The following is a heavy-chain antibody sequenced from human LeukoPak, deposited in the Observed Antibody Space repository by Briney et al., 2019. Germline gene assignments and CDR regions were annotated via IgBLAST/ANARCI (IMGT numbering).Heavy chain of an antibody. CDR2: INPNSGGT. J-gene: IGHJ4*02. CDR1: GYTFTSYY. V-gene: IGHV1-2*02. D-gene: IGHD6-19*01. CDR3: ARDLGQWLATDLDY. Sequence: ASVKVSCKASGYTFTSYYMHWVRQAPGQGLEWMGWINPNSGGTNYAQKFQGRVTMTRDTSISTAYMELSRLRPDDTAVYYCARDLGQWLATDLDYWGQGTLVTVSS.